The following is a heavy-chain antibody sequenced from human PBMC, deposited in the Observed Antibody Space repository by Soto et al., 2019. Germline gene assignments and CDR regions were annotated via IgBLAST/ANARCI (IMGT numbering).Heavy chain of an antibody. D-gene: IGHD6-19*01. CDR3: ARRPWRYSSGWFDY. CDR1: GGSFSGYY. V-gene: IGHV4-34*01. J-gene: IGHJ4*02. Sequence: TSETLSLTCAVYGGSFSGYYWSWIRQPPGKGLEWIGEINHSGSTNYNPSLKSRVTISVDTSKNQFSLKLSSVTAADTAVYYCARRPWRYSSGWFDYWGQGTLVTVSS. CDR2: INHSGST.